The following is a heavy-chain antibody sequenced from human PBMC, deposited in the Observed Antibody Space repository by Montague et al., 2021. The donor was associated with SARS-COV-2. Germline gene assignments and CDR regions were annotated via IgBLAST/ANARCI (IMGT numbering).Heavy chain of an antibody. CDR3: ARDSTYSSGWFFDY. CDR2: ISSSSYI. D-gene: IGHD6-19*01. Sequence: SLRLSCAASGFTFSSYSMNWVRQAPGKGLEWVSSISSSSYIYYADSVKGRFTTSRDNAKNSLYLQMNSLRAEDTAVYYCARDSTYSSGWFFDYWGQGTLVTVSS. CDR1: GFTFSSYS. J-gene: IGHJ4*02. V-gene: IGHV3-21*01.